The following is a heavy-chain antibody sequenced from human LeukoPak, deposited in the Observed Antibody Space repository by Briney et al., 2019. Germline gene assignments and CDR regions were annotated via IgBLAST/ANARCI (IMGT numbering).Heavy chain of an antibody. Sequence: GGSLRLSCAASGFTVITNYMSWVRQAPGKGLEWVSVIYSGGSTYYADSVKGRFTISRDNSKNTVYLQMNSLRAEDTAVYYCVKRSDYGDSGNYFDYWGQGTPVTVSS. CDR1: GFTVITNY. J-gene: IGHJ4*02. CDR2: IYSGGST. CDR3: VKRSDYGDSGNYFDY. D-gene: IGHD4-17*01. V-gene: IGHV3-53*01.